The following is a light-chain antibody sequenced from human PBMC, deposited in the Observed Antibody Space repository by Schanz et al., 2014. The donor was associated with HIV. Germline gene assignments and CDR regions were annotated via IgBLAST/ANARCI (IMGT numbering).Light chain of an antibody. CDR3: SSHAGRSSFVV. V-gene: IGLV2-8*01. CDR2: EVT. CDR1: SGDIGKYKY. Sequence: QSALTQPPSASGSPGQSVTISCAGTSGDIGKYKYVSWYQQHPGKVPKLLIYEVTKRPLGVPSRFSGSKSGNTASLTVSGLQAEDEADYYCSSHAGRSSFVVFGGGTKLTVL. J-gene: IGLJ2*01.